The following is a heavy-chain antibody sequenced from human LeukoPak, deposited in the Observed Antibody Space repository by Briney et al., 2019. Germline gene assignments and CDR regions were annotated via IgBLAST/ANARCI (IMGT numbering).Heavy chain of an antibody. Sequence: PGGSLRLSCAASGFTFSSYWMSWVRQAPGKGLEWVANIKQDGSEKYYVDSVKGRFSISKDSAKNALYLQMNSLRAEDTAVYYCAKTGVIVVVPAAMSAFDIWGQGTMVTVSS. CDR1: GFTFSSYW. D-gene: IGHD2-2*01. J-gene: IGHJ3*02. CDR3: AKTGVIVVVPAAMSAFDI. V-gene: IGHV3-7*03. CDR2: IKQDGSEK.